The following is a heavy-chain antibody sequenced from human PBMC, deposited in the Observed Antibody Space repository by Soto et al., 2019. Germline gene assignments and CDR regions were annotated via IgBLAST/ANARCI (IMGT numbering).Heavy chain of an antibody. CDR3: AREGITMVRGVRGYYYYGMDV. D-gene: IGHD3-10*01. CDR2: IIPIFGTA. CDR1: GGTFSSYA. J-gene: IGHJ6*02. Sequence: QVQLVQSGAEVKKPGSSVKVSCKASGGTFSSYAISWVRQAPGHGLEWMGGIIPIFGTANYAQKFQGRVTITADESKSTAYMELSSLRSEDTAVYYCAREGITMVRGVRGYYYYGMDVWGQGTTVTVSS. V-gene: IGHV1-69*01.